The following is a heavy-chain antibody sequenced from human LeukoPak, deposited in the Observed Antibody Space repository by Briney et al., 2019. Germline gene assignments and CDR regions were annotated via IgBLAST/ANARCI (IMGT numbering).Heavy chain of an antibody. CDR3: VRVDGRYYYYYGMDV. Sequence: TGGTLRLSCAASGFTFSSYCMSWVRQAPGQGLEWVANIRQAGSEKSYEDFVEGRFTISRDNARNSLYLQMNSLRAEDTAVYSCVRVDGRYYYYYGMDVWGQGTTVTVSS. CDR1: GFTFSSYC. CDR2: IRQAGSEK. V-gene: IGHV3-7*01. D-gene: IGHD1-26*01. J-gene: IGHJ6*02.